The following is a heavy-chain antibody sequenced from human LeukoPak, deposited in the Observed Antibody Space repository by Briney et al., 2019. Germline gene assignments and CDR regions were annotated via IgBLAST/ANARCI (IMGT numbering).Heavy chain of an antibody. V-gene: IGHV7-4-1*02. CDR3: ARDYLGYSSSWYKNAFDI. CDR2: INTNAGNP. Sequence: ASVKVSCKASGYTFTSYAMNWVRQAPGQGLEWMGWINTNAGNPTYAQGFTGRFVFSLDTSVSTAYLQISSLKAEDTAVYYCARDYLGYSSSWYKNAFDIWGQGTMVTVSS. J-gene: IGHJ3*02. CDR1: GYTFTSYA. D-gene: IGHD6-13*01.